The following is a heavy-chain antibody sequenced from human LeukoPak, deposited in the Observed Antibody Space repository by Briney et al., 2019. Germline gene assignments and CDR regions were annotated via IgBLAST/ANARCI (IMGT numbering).Heavy chain of an antibody. Sequence: TGGSLRLSCAASGFTFDDYAMHWVRQPPGKGLEWISLVRRDDGRTFYAGSVRGRFTISRDNRKNSLFLQMTSLRPEDTAFYYCVKGGEDAAMAPNSWGRGTLVIVSS. CDR3: VKGGEDAAMAPNS. D-gene: IGHD3-16*01. J-gene: IGHJ4*02. CDR2: VRRDDGRT. V-gene: IGHV3-43D*04. CDR1: GFTFDDYA.